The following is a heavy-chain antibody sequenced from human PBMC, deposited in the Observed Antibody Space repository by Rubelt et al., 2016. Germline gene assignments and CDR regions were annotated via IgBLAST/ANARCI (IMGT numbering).Heavy chain of an antibody. CDR3: ATEVSGWYPFEF. D-gene: IGHD6-19*01. J-gene: IGHJ4*02. Sequence: GSLRLSCAASGFTFSNYWMSWVRQAPGKGLEWVANIKQDGSDKYYVDSVKGRFTISRDNAKNSVYLQMNSLRAEDTAVYYCATEVSGWYPFEFWGQGTLVTVSS. CDR1: GFTFSNYW. CDR2: IKQDGSDK. V-gene: IGHV3-7*01.